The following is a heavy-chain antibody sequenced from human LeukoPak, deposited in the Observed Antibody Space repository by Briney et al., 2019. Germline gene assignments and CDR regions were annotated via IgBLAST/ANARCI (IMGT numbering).Heavy chain of an antibody. CDR2: IYYSGST. Sequence: PSETLSLTCTVSGGSISSSSYYWGWIRQPPGKGLEWIGSIYYSGSTYYNPSLKSRVTISVDTSKNQFSLKLSSVTAADTAVYYCAAVYQLLWIDYWGQGTLVTVSS. D-gene: IGHD2-2*01. V-gene: IGHV4-39*07. CDR3: AAVYQLLWIDY. CDR1: GGSISSSSYY. J-gene: IGHJ4*02.